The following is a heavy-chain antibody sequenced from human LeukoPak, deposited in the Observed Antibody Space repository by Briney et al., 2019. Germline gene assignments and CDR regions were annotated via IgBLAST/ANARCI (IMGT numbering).Heavy chain of an antibody. CDR3: ARGVVAATFYYYMDV. D-gene: IGHD2-15*01. CDR1: GYTFTGYY. Sequence: GASVKVSCKASGYTFTGYYMHWVRQAPGQGLEWMGWINPSSGGTNYPQKFQGRVTMTRDTSLSTAYMELSGLRSDDTAVYYCARGVVAATFYYYMDVWDKGTTATVSS. V-gene: IGHV1-2*02. CDR2: INPSSGGT. J-gene: IGHJ6*03.